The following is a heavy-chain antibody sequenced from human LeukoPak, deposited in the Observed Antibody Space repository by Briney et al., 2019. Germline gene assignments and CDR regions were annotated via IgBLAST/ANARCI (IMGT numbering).Heavy chain of an antibody. CDR1: GFTFSGSA. J-gene: IGHJ4*02. D-gene: IGHD3-10*01. V-gene: IGHV3-73*01. CDR2: IRSKANSYAT. Sequence: GGSLRLSCAASGFTFSGSAMHWVRQASGKGLEWVGRIRSKANSYATAYATSVKGRFTISRDDSKNTAYLQMNSLKTEDTAVYYCAREGTMVRGVYFDYWGQGTLVTVSS. CDR3: AREGTMVRGVYFDY.